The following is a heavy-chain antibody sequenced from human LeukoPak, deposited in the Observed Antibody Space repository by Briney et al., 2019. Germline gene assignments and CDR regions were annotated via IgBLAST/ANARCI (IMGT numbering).Heavy chain of an antibody. CDR1: GYTFTSYD. J-gene: IGHJ6*03. V-gene: IGHV1-8*01. D-gene: IGHD3-16*02. CDR3: ARGFYVWGSYRYYYYYMDV. Sequence: ASVKVSCKASGYTFTSYDINWVRQATGQGLEWMGWMNPNSGNTGYAQKFQGRVTMTRNTSISTAYMELSSLRSEDTAVYYCARGFYVWGSYRYYYYYMDVWGKGTTVTVSS. CDR2: MNPNSGNT.